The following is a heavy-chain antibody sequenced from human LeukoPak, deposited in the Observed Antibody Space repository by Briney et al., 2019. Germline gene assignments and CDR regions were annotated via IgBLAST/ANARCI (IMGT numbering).Heavy chain of an antibody. J-gene: IGHJ4*02. V-gene: IGHV4-39*01. Sequence: PSETLSLTCTVSGGPISSGYYWGWLRQPPGKGLDWIGNIYYSGNTCYNPSLKSRVTMSVDTSKNQFSLKLSTVTAADTSVYYCARRREQQLVDFDYWGQGTLVTVSS. D-gene: IGHD6-13*01. CDR1: GGPISSGYY. CDR3: ARRREQQLVDFDY. CDR2: IYYSGNT.